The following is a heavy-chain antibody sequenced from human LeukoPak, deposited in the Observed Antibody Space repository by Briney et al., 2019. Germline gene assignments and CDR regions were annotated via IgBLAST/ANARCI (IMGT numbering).Heavy chain of an antibody. Sequence: PSETLSLTCAVYGGSFSGYYWSWIRQPPGKGLEWIGEINHSGSTNYNPSLKSRVTISVDTSKDQFSLKLSSVTAADTAVYYCAREKVRWYPGIPHRLYYYYGMDVWGQGTTVTVSS. J-gene: IGHJ6*02. V-gene: IGHV4-34*01. CDR1: GGSFSGYY. D-gene: IGHD4-23*01. CDR3: AREKVRWYPGIPHRLYYYYGMDV. CDR2: INHSGST.